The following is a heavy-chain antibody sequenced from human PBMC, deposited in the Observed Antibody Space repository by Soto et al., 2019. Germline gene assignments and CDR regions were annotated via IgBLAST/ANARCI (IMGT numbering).Heavy chain of an antibody. J-gene: IGHJ4*02. CDR2: IYHSGTT. CDR3: ARHIAVPTTRGFDY. CDR1: GGSISSTNW. Sequence: QVQLQESGPGLVKPSGTLSLTCAVSGGSISSTNWWSWVRQPPGEGLEWIGEIYHSGTTNYNPSLESRVPISMATSKSNLSRRLGSVTAADSVVDFCARHIAVPTTRGFDYWGQGTLVTVSS. D-gene: IGHD2-15*01. V-gene: IGHV4-4*02.